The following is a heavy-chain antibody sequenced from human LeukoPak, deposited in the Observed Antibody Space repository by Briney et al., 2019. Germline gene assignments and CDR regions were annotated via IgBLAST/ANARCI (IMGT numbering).Heavy chain of an antibody. CDR3: AREDRDYYYMDV. CDR2: IIPIFGTA. V-gene: IGHV1-69*13. J-gene: IGHJ6*03. Sequence: SVKVSCKASGGTFISYAISWVRQAPGQGLEWMGGIIPIFGTANYAQKFQGRVTITADESTSTAYMELSSLRSEDTAVYYCAREDRDYYYMDVWGKGTTVTVSS. CDR1: GGTFISYA.